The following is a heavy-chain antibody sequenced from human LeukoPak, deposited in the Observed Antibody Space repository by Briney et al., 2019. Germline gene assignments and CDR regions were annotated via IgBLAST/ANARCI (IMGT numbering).Heavy chain of an antibody. CDR2: IYSGGST. Sequence: GGSLRLSCAASGFTVSSNYMSWARQAPGKGLEWVSVIYSGGSTYYADSVKGRFTISRDNSKNTLYLQMNSLRAEDTAVYYCAKIVGGGATSNWFDPWGQGTLVTVSS. CDR3: AKIVGGGATSNWFDP. J-gene: IGHJ5*02. CDR1: GFTVSSNY. V-gene: IGHV3-53*01. D-gene: IGHD1-26*01.